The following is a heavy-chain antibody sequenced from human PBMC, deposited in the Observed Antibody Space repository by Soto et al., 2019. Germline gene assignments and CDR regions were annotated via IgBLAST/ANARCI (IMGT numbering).Heavy chain of an antibody. J-gene: IGHJ4*02. Sequence: QVQLVESGGDVVKPGGSLRLSCAASGFPFIDYYMSWIRQAPGKGLEWVSSIIRSSSDTNYAQAVKGRFTISRDTAKNSLHLQMNSLIAEDTAVYYCARRRPTGYYNYWGQGTLVTVSA. CDR3: ARRRPTGYYNY. V-gene: IGHV3-11*05. CDR2: IIRSSSDT. D-gene: IGHD3-9*01. CDR1: GFPFIDYY.